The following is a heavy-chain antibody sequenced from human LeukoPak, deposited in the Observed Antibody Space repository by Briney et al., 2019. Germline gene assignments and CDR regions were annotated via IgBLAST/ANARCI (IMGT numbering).Heavy chain of an antibody. J-gene: IGHJ4*02. D-gene: IGHD6-13*01. CDR1: GFTFSDYY. V-gene: IGHV3-11*06. CDR2: ISSSSSYT. CDR3: ASYSIAAAGFDY. Sequence: GGSLRLSCAASGFTFSDYYMSWIRQAPGKGLEWVSYISSSSSYTNYADSVKGRFTISRDNAKNSLYLQMNSLRAEDTAVHYCASYSIAAAGFDYWGQGTLVTVSS.